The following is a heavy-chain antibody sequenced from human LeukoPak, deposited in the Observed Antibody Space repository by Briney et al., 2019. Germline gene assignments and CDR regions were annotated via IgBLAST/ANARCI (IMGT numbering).Heavy chain of an antibody. CDR1: GYTFTDYY. Sequence: ASVKVSCKASGYTFTDYYIHWVRQAPGQGLEWMGLINPNSGGTNYAQKFQGRVTMTRDTSISTAYMELSSLRSDDTAVYYCARDLEGYHYGSGNYPQWGQGTLVTVSS. D-gene: IGHD3-10*01. CDR3: ARDLEGYHYGSGNYPQ. V-gene: IGHV1-2*02. J-gene: IGHJ4*02. CDR2: INPNSGGT.